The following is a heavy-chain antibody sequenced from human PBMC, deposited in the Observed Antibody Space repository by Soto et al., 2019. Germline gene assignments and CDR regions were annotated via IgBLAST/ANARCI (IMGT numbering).Heavy chain of an antibody. Sequence: EVQLVETGGGLIQPGGSLRLSCAASGFTVSSNYMSWVRQAPGKGLEWVSVIYSGGSTYCADSVKGRFTISRDNSKNTLYLQMNSLRAEDTAVYYCAREGRGWHYFDYWGHGTLVTVSS. CDR1: GFTVSSNY. CDR2: IYSGGST. CDR3: AREGRGWHYFDY. V-gene: IGHV3-53*02. J-gene: IGHJ4*01. D-gene: IGHD6-19*01.